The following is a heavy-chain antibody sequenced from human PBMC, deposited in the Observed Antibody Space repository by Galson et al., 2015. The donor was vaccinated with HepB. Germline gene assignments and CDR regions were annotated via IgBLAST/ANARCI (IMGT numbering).Heavy chain of an antibody. J-gene: IGHJ4*02. Sequence: SLRLSCAASGFTFSSYGMHWVRQAPGKGLEWVAVIWYDGSNKYYADSVKGRFTISRDNSKNTLYLQMNSLRAEDTAVYYCAREGGYSGYDIDYWGQGTLVTVS. D-gene: IGHD5-12*01. CDR1: GFTFSSYG. V-gene: IGHV3-33*08. CDR3: AREGGYSGYDIDY. CDR2: IWYDGSNK.